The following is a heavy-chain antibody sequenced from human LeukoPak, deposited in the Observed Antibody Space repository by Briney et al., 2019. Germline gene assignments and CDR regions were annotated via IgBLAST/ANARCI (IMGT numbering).Heavy chain of an antibody. CDR1: GGSISSSSYY. V-gene: IGHV4-39*07. J-gene: IGHJ4*02. Sequence: SETLSLTCTVSGGSISSSSYYWGWIRQPPGKGLEWIGSIYHSGSTYYNPSLKSRVTISVDTSKNQFSLKLSSVTAADTAVYYCARVKGPTYYFDYWGQGTLVTVSS. CDR2: IYHSGST. CDR3: ARVKGPTYYFDY.